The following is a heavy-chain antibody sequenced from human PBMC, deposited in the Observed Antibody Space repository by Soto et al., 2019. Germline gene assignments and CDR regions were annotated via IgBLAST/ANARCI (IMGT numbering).Heavy chain of an antibody. CDR2: INPYNANT. CDR3: ARDRVAGIWGDAFDI. D-gene: IGHD3-16*01. CDR1: GYTFTNHG. Sequence: QVRLVQSGTEVKKPGASVKVSCKTSGYTFTNHGINWVRQAPGQGLEWMGWINPYNANTNYAQKLKGRVTMTTDTSTTTAYMDLRSLTSDDTAVYYCARDRVAGIWGDAFDILGPGTVVTVSS. J-gene: IGHJ3*02. V-gene: IGHV1-18*04.